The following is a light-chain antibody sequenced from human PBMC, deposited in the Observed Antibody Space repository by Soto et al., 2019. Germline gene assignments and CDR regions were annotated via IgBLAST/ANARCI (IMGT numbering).Light chain of an antibody. CDR2: DVS. CDR3: SSYTTSGTPV. J-gene: IGLJ3*02. V-gene: IGLV2-14*01. CDR1: SSDVGGYNY. Sequence: QSALTQPASVSGSPGQTITISCTGTSSDVGGYNYLSWYQQHPGKAPKVMIYDVSNRPSGVSNRFSGSKSGNTAYLTISGLQAEDEADYFCSSYTTSGTPVFGGGTKLTVL.